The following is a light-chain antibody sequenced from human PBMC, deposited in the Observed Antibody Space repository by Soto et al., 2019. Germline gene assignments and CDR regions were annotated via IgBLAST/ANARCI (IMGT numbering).Light chain of an antibody. CDR1: SSDVGSYNL. CDR3: CSYAGSRTYV. J-gene: IGLJ1*01. V-gene: IGLV2-23*01. Sequence: QSALTQPASVSGSPGQSITISCTGTSSDVGSYNLVSWYQQHPGKAPKLMIYEGSKRPSGVSNRFSGSKSGNTASLTISGFQAEDEADYYCCSYAGSRTYVLGTGTKSPS. CDR2: EGS.